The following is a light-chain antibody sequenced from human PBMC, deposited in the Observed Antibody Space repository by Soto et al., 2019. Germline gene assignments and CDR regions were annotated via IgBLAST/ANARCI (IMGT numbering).Light chain of an antibody. J-gene: IGLJ3*02. Sequence: QSALTQPPSASGSPGQSVTISCTGTSSDVGAYKYVSWYQQYPGKAPKLMIYEVTKRPSGVPDRFSGSKSGNTASLTVSGLLAEAEADYYCTSYVGNDIWVFGGGTKLTVL. CDR1: SSDVGAYKY. CDR2: EVT. CDR3: TSYVGNDIWV. V-gene: IGLV2-8*01.